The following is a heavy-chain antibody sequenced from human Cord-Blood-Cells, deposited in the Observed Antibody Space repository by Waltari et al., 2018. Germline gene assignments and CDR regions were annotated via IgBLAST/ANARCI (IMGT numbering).Heavy chain of an antibody. CDR3: AKTPDDFWSGYYFDY. CDR1: SYA. Sequence: SYAMSWVRQAPGKGLEWVSAISGSGGSTYYADSVKGRFTISRDNSKNTLYLQMNSLRAEDTAVYYCAKTPDDFWSGYYFDYWGQGTLVTVSS. V-gene: IGHV3-23*01. D-gene: IGHD3-3*01. CDR2: ISGSGGST. J-gene: IGHJ4*02.